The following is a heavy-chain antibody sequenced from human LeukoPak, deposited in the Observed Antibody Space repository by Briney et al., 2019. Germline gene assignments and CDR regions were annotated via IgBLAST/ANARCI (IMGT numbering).Heavy chain of an antibody. J-gene: IGHJ4*02. CDR1: IGSISSNNYY. CDR2: IYYSGST. V-gene: IGHV4-39*07. Sequence: SETLSLTCTVSIGSISSNNYYWGWIRQPPGTGLEWIGSIYYSGSTYYNPSLKSRVTISVDTSKNQFSLKLSSVTAADTAVYYCARDHYYDRLWDYWGQGTLVTVSS. D-gene: IGHD3-22*01. CDR3: ARDHYYDRLWDY.